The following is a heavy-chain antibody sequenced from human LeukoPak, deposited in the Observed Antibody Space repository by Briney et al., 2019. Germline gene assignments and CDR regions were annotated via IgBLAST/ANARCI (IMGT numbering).Heavy chain of an antibody. CDR1: GGSISSGGYY. CDR3: ARVGSEYSGSYWVDY. CDR2: IYYSGST. D-gene: IGHD1-26*01. J-gene: IGHJ4*02. Sequence: SETLSLTCTVSGGSISSGGYYWSWIRQRPGKGLEWIGYIYYSGSTYYNPSLKSRVTISVDTSKNQFSLKLSSVTAADTAVYYCARVGSEYSGSYWVDYWGQGTLVTVSS. V-gene: IGHV4-31*03.